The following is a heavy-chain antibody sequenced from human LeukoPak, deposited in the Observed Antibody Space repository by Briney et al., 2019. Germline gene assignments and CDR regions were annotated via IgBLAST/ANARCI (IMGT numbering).Heavy chain of an antibody. V-gene: IGHV3-23*01. Sequence: GGSLRLSCAASGFTFSSYAMSWVRQAPGKGLEWVSAISGSGGSTYYADSVKGRFTIPRDNSKNTLYLQMNSLGAEDTAVYYCAKDGVWGSYRPTQIDYWGQGTLVTVSS. CDR2: ISGSGGST. D-gene: IGHD3-16*02. CDR3: AKDGVWGSYRPTQIDY. CDR1: GFTFSSYA. J-gene: IGHJ4*02.